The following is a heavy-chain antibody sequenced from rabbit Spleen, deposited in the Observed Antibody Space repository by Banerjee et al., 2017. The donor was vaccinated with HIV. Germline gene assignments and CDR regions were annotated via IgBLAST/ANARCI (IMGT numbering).Heavy chain of an antibody. J-gene: IGHJ4*01. CDR1: GFSFSSGYW. V-gene: IGHV1S45*01. Sequence: QEQLEESGGDLVKPEGSLTLTCTASGFSFSSGYWICWVRQAPGKGLEWIACIYVDSGNSYYASWAKGRFTLSKTSSTTVTLQMTSLTAADTATYFCARGGYGGHIWAMGLWGPGTLVTVS. CDR3: ARGGYGGHIWAMGL. CDR2: IYVDSGNS. D-gene: IGHD3-1*01.